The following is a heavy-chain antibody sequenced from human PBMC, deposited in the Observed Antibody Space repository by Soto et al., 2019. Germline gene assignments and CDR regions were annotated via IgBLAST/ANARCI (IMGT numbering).Heavy chain of an antibody. V-gene: IGHV4-34*01. J-gene: IGHJ6*03. CDR3: ARGGWGISSTPYYDNYYYMDI. CDR1: GGTFSAYY. CDR2: INHRGSA. Sequence: QVQLQQWGAGLVEPSETLSLTCAVHGGTFSAYYWSWIRQAPGKGLEWIGEINHRGSATYSPSLKSRVTISVATAKDQFSLRLTSLTAADTAVYFCARGGWGISSTPYYDNYYYMDIWGKGTTVTVSS. D-gene: IGHD3-22*01.